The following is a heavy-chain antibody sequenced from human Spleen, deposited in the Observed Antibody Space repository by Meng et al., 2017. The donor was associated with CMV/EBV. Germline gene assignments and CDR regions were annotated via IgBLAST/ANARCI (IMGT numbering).Heavy chain of an antibody. Sequence: GESLKISCAYTGLTFRNYGMNWVRQAPGKGLEWVSSISRSRTYIYYADSGKVRFTMSRDNAKNSLYLQMSSLRAEDTTVYYCAKNMGGYVIWSGNYFGLGDWGQGNTVTVSS. V-gene: IGHV3-21*06. CDR3: AKNMGGYVIWSGNYFGLGD. J-gene: IGHJ6*01. CDR2: ISRSRTYI. CDR1: GLTFRNYG. D-gene: IGHD3-3*01.